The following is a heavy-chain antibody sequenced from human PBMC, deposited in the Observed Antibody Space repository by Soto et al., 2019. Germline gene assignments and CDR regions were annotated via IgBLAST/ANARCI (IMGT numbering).Heavy chain of an antibody. D-gene: IGHD3-22*01. CDR1: GFTFSRHG. Sequence: GGSLRLSCAASGFTFSRHGMHWVRQAPGKGLEWLAVICYDGNPKYHADSVKGRFTISRDNSKSTLYLQMTSLRAEDTAVYFCARDRLFDSSGSTDNWGQGTLVTVSS. V-gene: IGHV3-33*01. CDR2: ICYDGNPK. CDR3: ARDRLFDSSGSTDN. J-gene: IGHJ4*02.